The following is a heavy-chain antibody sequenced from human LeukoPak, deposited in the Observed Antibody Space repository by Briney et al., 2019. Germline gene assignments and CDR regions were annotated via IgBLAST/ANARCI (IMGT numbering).Heavy chain of an antibody. D-gene: IGHD3-10*01. CDR3: AREYYYGSGSYYTHY. J-gene: IGHJ4*02. V-gene: IGHV3-30-3*01. CDR1: GLTFSNCW. CDR2: ISYDGSNK. Sequence: GGSLRLSCAASGLTFSNCWMSWVRQAPGKGLEWVAVISYDGSNKYYADSVKGRFTISRDNSKNTLYLQMNSLRAEDTAVYYCAREYYYGSGSYYTHYWGQGTLVTVSS.